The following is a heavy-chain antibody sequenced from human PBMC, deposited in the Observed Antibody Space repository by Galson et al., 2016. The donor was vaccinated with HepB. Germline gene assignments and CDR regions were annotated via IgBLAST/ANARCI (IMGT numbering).Heavy chain of an antibody. CDR2: IYGSGNT. J-gene: IGHJ6*03. D-gene: IGHD4-23*01. CDR3: ARQTYGGTYYYYYMDV. V-gene: IGHV4-61*02. CDR1: GGSINNGNYY. Sequence: TLSLTCTVSGGSINNGNYYWSWTRQPAGKGLEWIGRIYGSGNTNNNPSLKSRVTMPVDTSKNQFSLHVRSVTAADTAVYYCARQTYGGTYYYYYMDVWGKGTTVTVSS.